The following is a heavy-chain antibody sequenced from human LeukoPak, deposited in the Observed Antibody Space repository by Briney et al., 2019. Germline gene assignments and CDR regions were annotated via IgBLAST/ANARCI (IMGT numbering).Heavy chain of an antibody. J-gene: IGHJ4*02. CDR1: GFTFSSYA. Sequence: GGSLRLSCAASGFTFSSYAMSWVRQAPGKGLEWVSAISGSGGSTYYADSVKGRFTISRDNSKNTLYLQMNSLRAEDTAVYYCAKVLPYYYDSSGQNLKAYFDYWGQGTLVTVSS. V-gene: IGHV3-23*01. D-gene: IGHD3-22*01. CDR2: ISGSGGST. CDR3: AKVLPYYYDSSGQNLKAYFDY.